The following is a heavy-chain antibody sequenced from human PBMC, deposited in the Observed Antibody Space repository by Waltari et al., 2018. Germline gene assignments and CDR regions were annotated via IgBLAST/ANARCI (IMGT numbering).Heavy chain of an antibody. Sequence: QVHLVQSGAEVQKPGASVKISCKASGYTFPSYTLHWLRQAAGHRLEWMGWIHPGNGNTRYSQKFQGRVTFSRDTSASTAYLVLSGLTAEDTAVYYCAKDKNWFGELLGYFHPWGRGTLVTVS. CDR2: IHPGNGNT. CDR3: AKDKNWFGELLGYFHP. D-gene: IGHD3-10*01. J-gene: IGHJ5*02. V-gene: IGHV1-3*01. CDR1: GYTFPSYT.